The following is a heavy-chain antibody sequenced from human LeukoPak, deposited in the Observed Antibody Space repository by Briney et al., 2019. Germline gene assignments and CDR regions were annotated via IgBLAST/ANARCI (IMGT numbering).Heavy chain of an antibody. D-gene: IGHD3-10*01. J-gene: IGHJ3*02. V-gene: IGHV3-33*01. CDR1: GFTFSSYG. CDR2: IWYDGSNK. Sequence: PGGSLRLSCAASGFTFSSYGMHWVRQAPGKGLEWVAVIWYDGSNKYYADSVKGRFTISRDNSKNTLYLQMSSLRAEDTAVYYCARDQRPLKSPLLWFGESGAFDIWGQGTVVTVSS. CDR3: ARDQRPLKSPLLWFGESGAFDI.